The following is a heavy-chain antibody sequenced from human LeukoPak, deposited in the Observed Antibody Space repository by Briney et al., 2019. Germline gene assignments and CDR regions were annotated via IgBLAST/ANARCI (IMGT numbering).Heavy chain of an antibody. V-gene: IGHV4-4*02. D-gene: IGHD1-26*01. CDR2: IYHSGST. CDR1: GGSISSSNW. Sequence: PSETLSLTCAVSGGSISSSNWWSWVRQPPGKGLEWIGEIYHSGSTNYNPSLKSRVTISVDTSKNQFSLKLSSVTAADTAVYYCARGSSGSYARGWFDPWGQGTLVTVSS. CDR3: ARGSSGSYARGWFDP. J-gene: IGHJ5*02.